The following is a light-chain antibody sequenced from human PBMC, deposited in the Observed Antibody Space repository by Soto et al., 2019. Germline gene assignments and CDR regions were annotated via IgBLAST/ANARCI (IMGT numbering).Light chain of an antibody. Sequence: QSVLTQPPSVSAAPRQKVTISCSGSSSNIGANSVSWYQQVPGTAPKLLIYDNDKRPSGIPDRFSGSKSGTSASLGITGPQTGDEADCYCAAWDSSLSGGVFGTGTKLTVL. J-gene: IGLJ1*01. CDR1: SSNIGANS. CDR3: AAWDSSLSGGV. V-gene: IGLV1-51*01. CDR2: DND.